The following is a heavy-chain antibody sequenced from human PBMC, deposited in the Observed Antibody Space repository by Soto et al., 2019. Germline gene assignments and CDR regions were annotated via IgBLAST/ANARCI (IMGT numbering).Heavy chain of an antibody. J-gene: IGHJ6*02. CDR1: GGTFSSYA. CDR3: ARGSGYCSSTSCYHYYYGMDV. D-gene: IGHD2-2*01. Sequence: SVKVSCKASGGTFSSYAISWVRQAPGQGLEWMGGIIPIFGTANYAQKFQGRVTITADESTSTAYMELSSLRSEDTAVYYCARGSGYCSSTSCYHYYYGMDVWGQGTTVTVSS. V-gene: IGHV1-69*13. CDR2: IIPIFGTA.